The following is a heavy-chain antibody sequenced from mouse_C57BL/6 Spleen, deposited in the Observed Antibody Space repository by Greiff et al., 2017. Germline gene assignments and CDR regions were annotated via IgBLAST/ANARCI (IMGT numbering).Heavy chain of an antibody. V-gene: IGHV1-81*01. D-gene: IGHD1-1*01. CDR2: IYPRSGNT. CDR3: ARWGASITTVVVHAMDY. J-gene: IGHJ4*01. Sequence: VQLQESGAELARPGASVKLSCKASGYTFTSYGISWVKQRTGQGLEWIGEIYPRSGNTYYNEKFKGKATLTADKSSSTAYMELRSLTSEDSAVYFCARWGASITTVVVHAMDYWGQGTSVTVSS. CDR1: GYTFTSYG.